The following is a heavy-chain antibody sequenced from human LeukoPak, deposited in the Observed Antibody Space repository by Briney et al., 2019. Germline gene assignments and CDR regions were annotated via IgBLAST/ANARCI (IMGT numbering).Heavy chain of an antibody. CDR2: IYSGGST. Sequence: GGSLRLSCAASGFTVSSNYMSWVRQAPGKGLEWISVIYSGGSTYYADSVKGRFTISRDNAKNSLYLQMNSLRAEDTALYYCARDLAAAPENWFDPWGQGTLVTVSS. CDR1: GFTVSSNY. CDR3: ARDLAAAPENWFDP. V-gene: IGHV3-53*01. D-gene: IGHD6-13*01. J-gene: IGHJ5*02.